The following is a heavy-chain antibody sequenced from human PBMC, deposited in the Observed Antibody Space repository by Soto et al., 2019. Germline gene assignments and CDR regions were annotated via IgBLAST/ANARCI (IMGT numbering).Heavy chain of an antibody. CDR3: ARDVYPRWFDP. CDR1: GFNFNTYD. J-gene: IGHJ5*02. V-gene: IGHV3-33*01. Sequence: GGSLRLSCAASGFNFNTYDIHWVRQVPGKGPEWVAVIGNDGNKKYYADSVKGRFTISRDNSKNTVYLQMNSLRTEDTAVYYCARDVYPRWFDPCGQGTLDTGSS. CDR2: IGNDGNKK.